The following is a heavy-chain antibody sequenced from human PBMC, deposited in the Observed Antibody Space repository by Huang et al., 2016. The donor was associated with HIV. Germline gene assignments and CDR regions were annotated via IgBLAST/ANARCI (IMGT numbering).Heavy chain of an antibody. V-gene: IGHV4-34*01. CDR2: IKHSEST. J-gene: IGHJ6*03. CDR3: ARGQGGYYYYYMDV. CDR1: GGSFSGYY. Sequence: QVQLQQWGAGLLRPSETLSLTCAVYGGSFSGYYGTGIRQPPGMGLEWIGEIKHSESTNYNPSLKRRGTISVDTSRNQFSLTLTSVTAADTAVYYCARGQGGYYYYYMDVWGKGTTVTVSS.